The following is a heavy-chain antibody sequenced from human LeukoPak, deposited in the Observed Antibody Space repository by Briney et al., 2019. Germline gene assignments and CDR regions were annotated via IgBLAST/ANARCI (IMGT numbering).Heavy chain of an antibody. CDR3: ARGRSVLRFLEWYETYYFDY. D-gene: IGHD3-3*01. V-gene: IGHV3-33*01. CDR1: GFTFSSYG. CDR2: IWYDGSNK. Sequence: GRSLRLSCAASGFTFSSYGMHWVRQAPGKGLEWVAVIWYDGSNKYYADSVKGRFTISRDNSKNTLYLQMNSLRAEDTAVYYCARGRSVLRFLEWYETYYFDYWGQGTLVTVSS. J-gene: IGHJ4*02.